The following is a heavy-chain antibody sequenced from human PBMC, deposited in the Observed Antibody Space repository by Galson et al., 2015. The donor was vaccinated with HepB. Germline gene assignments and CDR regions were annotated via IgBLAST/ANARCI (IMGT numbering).Heavy chain of an antibody. J-gene: IGHJ6*02. CDR1: GFTFSSYA. Sequence: SLRLSCAASGFTFSSYAMSWVRQAPGKGLEWVSAISGSGGSTYYADSVKGRFTISRDNSKNTLYLQMNSLRAEDTAVYYCAGGDFWSGSTYYYYGMDVWGQGTTVTVSS. CDR2: ISGSGGST. V-gene: IGHV3-23*01. D-gene: IGHD3-3*01. CDR3: AGGDFWSGSTYYYYGMDV.